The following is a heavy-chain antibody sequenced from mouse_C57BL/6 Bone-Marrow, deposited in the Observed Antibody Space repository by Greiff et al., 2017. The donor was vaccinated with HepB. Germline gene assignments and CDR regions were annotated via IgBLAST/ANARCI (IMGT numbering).Heavy chain of an antibody. D-gene: IGHD2-4*01. V-gene: IGHV3-6*01. CDR3: ARGRGLRRDWYFDV. CDR2: ISYDGSN. J-gene: IGHJ1*03. CDR1: GYSITSGYY. Sequence: VQLQQSGPGLVKPSQSLSLTCSVTGYSITSGYYWNWIRQFPGNKLEWMGYISYDGSNNYNPSLKNRISITRDTSKNQFFLKLNSVTTEDTATYYCARGRGLRRDWYFDVWGTGTTVTVSS.